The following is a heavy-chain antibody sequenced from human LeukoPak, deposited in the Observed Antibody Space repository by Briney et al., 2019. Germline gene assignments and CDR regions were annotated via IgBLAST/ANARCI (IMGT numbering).Heavy chain of an antibody. D-gene: IGHD4-17*01. J-gene: IGHJ6*03. CDR2: IYYSGST. CDR3: ARVASTVTTFSYYYYYMDV. CDR1: GGSISSSSYY. Sequence: PSETLSLTCTVSGGSISSSSYYWGWIRQPPGKGLEWIGSIYYSGSTNYNPSLKSRVTISVDTSKNQFSLKLSSVTAADTAVYYCARVASTVTTFSYYYYYMDVWGKGTTVTISS. V-gene: IGHV4-39*07.